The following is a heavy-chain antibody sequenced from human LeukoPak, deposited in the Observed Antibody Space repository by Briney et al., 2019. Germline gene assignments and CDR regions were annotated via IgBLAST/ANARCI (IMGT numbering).Heavy chain of an antibody. Sequence: SETLSLTCTVCGDSISSGGYYWNWIRQHPGKGLEWIGYIYYSGSTYYNPSLKSRVSMSVDTSKDHFSLKLSSVTAADTAVYYCARVEGSWAFDIWGQGTMVTVSS. CDR2: IYYSGST. J-gene: IGHJ3*02. D-gene: IGHD3-10*01. V-gene: IGHV4-31*03. CDR3: ARVEGSWAFDI. CDR1: GDSISSGGYY.